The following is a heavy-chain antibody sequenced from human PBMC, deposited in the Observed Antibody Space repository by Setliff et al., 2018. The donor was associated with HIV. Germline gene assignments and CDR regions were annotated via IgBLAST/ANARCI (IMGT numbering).Heavy chain of an antibody. V-gene: IGHV1-18*01. CDR3: ARDGEGGSYGTFDI. D-gene: IGHD2-21*01. CDR1: GYTFSSYG. Sequence: VASVKVSCKASGYTFSSYGISWVRQAPGQGLEWMGWISGFNGKTNYAQNLQGRVTMTTDTSTSTAYMDLMSLRSDDTAVYYCARDGEGGSYGTFDIWGQGTMVTVSS. J-gene: IGHJ3*02. CDR2: ISGFNGKT.